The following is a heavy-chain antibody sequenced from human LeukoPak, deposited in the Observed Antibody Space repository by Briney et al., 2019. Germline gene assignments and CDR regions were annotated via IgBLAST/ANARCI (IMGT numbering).Heavy chain of an antibody. J-gene: IGHJ4*02. CDR3: ARGYNYGHDY. CDR2: VISHSGGT. V-gene: IGHV1-2*06. CDR1: GYTFISYG. D-gene: IGHD5-18*01. Sequence: ASVKVSCKASGYTFISYGISWMRQAPGQGLEWMGRVISHSGGTNYAPRFQGRVTMTRDTSTSTAYMELSRLKSDDTAVYYCARGYNYGHDYWGQGTLVTVSS.